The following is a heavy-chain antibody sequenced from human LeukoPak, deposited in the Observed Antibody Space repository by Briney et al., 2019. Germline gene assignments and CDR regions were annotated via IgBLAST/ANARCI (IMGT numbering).Heavy chain of an antibody. CDR3: AKDLHSSSWYNYFQH. D-gene: IGHD6-13*01. CDR1: GFTFSNYG. Sequence: SGGSLRLSCAASGFTFSNYGMHWVRQAPGKGLEWVAVIWYDGSNKYYADSVKGRFTISKDNSKNTLYLQINSLRAEDTAVYFCAKDLHSSSWYNYFQHWGQGTLVTVSS. CDR2: IWYDGSNK. V-gene: IGHV3-33*06. J-gene: IGHJ1*01.